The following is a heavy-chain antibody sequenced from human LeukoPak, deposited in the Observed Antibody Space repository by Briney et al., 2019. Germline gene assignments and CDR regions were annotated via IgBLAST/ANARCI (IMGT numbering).Heavy chain of an antibody. D-gene: IGHD3-9*01. V-gene: IGHV1-8*01. CDR1: GYTFTSYD. J-gene: IGHJ4*02. CDR2: MNPNSGNT. Sequence: ASVKVSCKASGYTFTSYDINWVRQATGQGLEWMGWMNPNSGNTGYAQKFQGRVTMTRNTSISTAYMELSSLRSEDTAVYYCARVQDILTGYVDWGQGTLVTVSS. CDR3: ARVQDILTGYVD.